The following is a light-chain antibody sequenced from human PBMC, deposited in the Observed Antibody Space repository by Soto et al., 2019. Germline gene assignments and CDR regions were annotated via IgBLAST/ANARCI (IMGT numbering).Light chain of an antibody. V-gene: IGKV3-20*01. J-gene: IGKJ2*01. CDR3: QQYGSSPYT. CDR2: GAS. CDR1: QSVSSY. Sequence: EIVFAQCAVTLSCSPVERATLSCRASQSVSSYLAWYQQKPGQAPRLLIYGASSRATGIPDRFSGSGSGTDFTLTISRLEPEDFAVYYCQQYGSSPYTFGQGPRWIS.